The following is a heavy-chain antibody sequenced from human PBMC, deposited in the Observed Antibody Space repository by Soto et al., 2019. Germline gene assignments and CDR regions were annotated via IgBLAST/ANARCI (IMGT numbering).Heavy chain of an antibody. CDR3: ARRYSSSPINWFDP. CDR2: IYPGDSDT. V-gene: IGHV5-51*01. D-gene: IGHD6-6*01. J-gene: IGHJ5*02. Sequence: ESLKTSVKGFGYSFTRYWIGWVRQIPGKGLEWMGIIYPGDSDTRYSPSFQGQVTISADKSISTAYLQWSSLKASDTAMYYCARRYSSSPINWFDPWGQGTPVTVSS. CDR1: GYSFTRYW.